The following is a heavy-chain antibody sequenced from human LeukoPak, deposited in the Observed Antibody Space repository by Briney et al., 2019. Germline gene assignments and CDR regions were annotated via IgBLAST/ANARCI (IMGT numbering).Heavy chain of an antibody. J-gene: IGHJ6*02. CDR2: IYYSGST. CDR1: GGSFSGYY. CDR3: ARDRKDIVVVPAAMDGMDV. D-gene: IGHD2-2*01. V-gene: IGHV4-31*11. Sequence: SETLSLTCAVYGGSFSGYYWSWIRQHPGKGLEWIGYIYYSGSTYYNPSLKSRVTISVDTSKNQFSLKLSSVTAADTAVYYCARDRKDIVVVPAAMDGMDVWGQGTTVTVSS.